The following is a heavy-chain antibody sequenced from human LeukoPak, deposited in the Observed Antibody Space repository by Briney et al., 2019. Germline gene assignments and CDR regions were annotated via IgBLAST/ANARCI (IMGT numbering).Heavy chain of an antibody. CDR2: ITGGADTT. CDR1: GFPFSSYA. V-gene: IGHV3-23*01. Sequence: PGGSLRLSCAASGFPFSSYAMSWVRQPPGRGLEWVSTITGGADTTYHADSVKGRFTISRDNSKNTVYLQMNSLRAEDTAVYYCAKDPKQQLARRVDYWGQGTLVTVSS. CDR3: AKDPKQQLARRVDY. D-gene: IGHD6-13*01. J-gene: IGHJ4*02.